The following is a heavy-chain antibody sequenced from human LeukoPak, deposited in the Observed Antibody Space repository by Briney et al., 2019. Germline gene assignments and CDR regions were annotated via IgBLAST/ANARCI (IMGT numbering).Heavy chain of an antibody. J-gene: IGHJ6*02. CDR1: GGSISNSNW. CDR2: IYHSGST. D-gene: IGHD1-26*01. V-gene: IGHV4-4*02. Sequence: SETLSLTCAVSGGSISNSNWWSWVRQPPGKGLEWIGEIYHSGSTNYNPSLKSRVTISVDKSKNQFSLKLSSVTAADTAVYYCASSGSSPSPYYYYYGMDVWGQGTTVTVSS. CDR3: ASSGSSPSPYYYYYGMDV.